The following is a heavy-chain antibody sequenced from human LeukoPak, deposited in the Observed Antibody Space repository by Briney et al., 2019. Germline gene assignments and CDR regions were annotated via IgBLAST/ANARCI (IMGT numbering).Heavy chain of an antibody. D-gene: IGHD3-3*01. CDR2: FDPEDGET. CDR1: GYTLSELS. Sequence: ASVKVSGKVSGYTLSELSMYWGRQAPGKGLEGWGGFDPEDGETIYAQKFQGRVTMTEDTSTDTAYMELSSLRSEDTAVYFCATQLSDFWSPYYFDYWGQGTLVTVSS. J-gene: IGHJ4*02. V-gene: IGHV1-24*01. CDR3: ATQLSDFWSPYYFDY.